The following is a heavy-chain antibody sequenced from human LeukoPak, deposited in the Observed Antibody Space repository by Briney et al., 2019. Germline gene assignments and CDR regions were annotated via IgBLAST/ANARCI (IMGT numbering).Heavy chain of an antibody. Sequence: SETLSLTCTVSGDSISTYYCTWIRQPPGKELEWIGNVDYSGSTRYNPSLKSRATMSLDSSKNQFSLRLTSVTAADMAVYYCAMQVGIYGDYNNWFDPWGQGARVTVSS. CDR1: GDSISTYY. CDR3: AMQVGIYGDYNNWFDP. D-gene: IGHD4-17*01. CDR2: VDYSGST. V-gene: IGHV4-59*08. J-gene: IGHJ5*02.